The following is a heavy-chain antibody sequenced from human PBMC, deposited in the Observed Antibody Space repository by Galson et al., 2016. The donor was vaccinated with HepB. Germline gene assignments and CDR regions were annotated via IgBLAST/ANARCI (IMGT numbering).Heavy chain of an antibody. CDR3: ARDLYSDSYFDP. CDR1: GFIFGTYG. J-gene: IGHJ5*02. D-gene: IGHD4-11*01. Sequence: SLRLSCAASGFIFGTYGMHWVRQAPGKGLEWVAVIWYDGSQKKYADSVKGRFTISRDNSKSTLYLQMNSLRVEDTAVYYCARDLYSDSYFDPWGQGTLVTVSS. V-gene: IGHV3-33*01. CDR2: IWYDGSQK.